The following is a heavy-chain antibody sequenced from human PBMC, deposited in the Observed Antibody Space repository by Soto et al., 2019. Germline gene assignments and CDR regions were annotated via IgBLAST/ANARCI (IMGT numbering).Heavy chain of an antibody. J-gene: IGHJ5*01. Sequence: PGGSLRLACAASGFTVSSNYMSGVRQAPGKGLEWVSVIYSGGSTYYADSVKGRFTISRDNSKNTLYLQMNSLRAEDTAVYYCARDYYDILTGYSWFDPWGQGITVTVSS. CDR1: GFTVSSNY. V-gene: IGHV3-66*01. CDR3: ARDYYDILTGYSWFDP. D-gene: IGHD3-9*01. CDR2: IYSGGST.